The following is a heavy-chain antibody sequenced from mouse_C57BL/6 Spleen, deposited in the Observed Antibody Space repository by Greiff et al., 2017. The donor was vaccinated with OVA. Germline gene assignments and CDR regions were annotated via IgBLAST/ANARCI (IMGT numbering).Heavy chain of an antibody. D-gene: IGHD1-1*01. CDR3: ARGSTTVAPYFDV. Sequence: EVQVVESGGGLVKPGGSLKLSCAASGFTFSSYAMSWVRQTPEKRLEWVATISDGGSYTYYPDNVKGRFTISRDNAKNNLYLQMSHLKSEDTAMYYCARGSTTVAPYFDVWGTGTTVTVSS. CDR2: ISDGGSYT. V-gene: IGHV5-4*01. CDR1: GFTFSSYA. J-gene: IGHJ1*03.